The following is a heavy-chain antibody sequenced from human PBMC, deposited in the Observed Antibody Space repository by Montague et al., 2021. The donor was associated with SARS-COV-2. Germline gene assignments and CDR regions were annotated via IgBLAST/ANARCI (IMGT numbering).Heavy chain of an antibody. D-gene: IGHD5-18*01. J-gene: IGHJ4*02. CDR3: SAPMVKDY. Sequence: EKKKYYADSVKGRFTISRDNSKNTLYLQMNSLRSEDTTVYYCSAPMVKDYWGQGTRVTVSS. V-gene: IGHV3-30*01. CDR2: EKKK.